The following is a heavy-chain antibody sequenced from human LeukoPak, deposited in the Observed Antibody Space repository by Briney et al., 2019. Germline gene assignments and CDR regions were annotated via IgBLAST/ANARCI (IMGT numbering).Heavy chain of an antibody. Sequence: GGSLRLSCAASGFTFSSYAMSWVRQAPGKGLEWVSAISGSGGSTYYADSVKGRFTISRDNSKNTLYLQMNSLRAEDTAVYYCASFQAKYPDAFDIWGQGTMVTVSS. J-gene: IGHJ3*02. CDR1: GFTFSSYA. V-gene: IGHV3-23*01. CDR3: ASFQAKYPDAFDI. D-gene: IGHD2-2*01. CDR2: ISGSGGST.